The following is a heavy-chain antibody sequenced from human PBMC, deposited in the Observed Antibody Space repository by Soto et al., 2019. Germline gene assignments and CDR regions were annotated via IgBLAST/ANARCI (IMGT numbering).Heavy chain of an antibody. CDR3: ESDLAFALTDY. CDR2: ISAYNGNT. CDR1: GYTFTSYG. D-gene: IGHD3-3*02. Sequence: QVQLVQSGAEVKKPGASVKVSCKASGYTFTSYGISWVRQAPGQGLEWMGWISAYNGNTKYAQKLQGRVTMTTDTTTCTADRELRSMRSAETDLDYGESDLAFALTDYWGQGTMVTVSS. V-gene: IGHV1-18*01. J-gene: IGHJ4*02.